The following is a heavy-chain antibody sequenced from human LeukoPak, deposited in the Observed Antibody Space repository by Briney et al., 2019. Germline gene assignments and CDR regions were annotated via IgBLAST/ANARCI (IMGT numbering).Heavy chain of an antibody. CDR2: IDASDSYT. V-gene: IGHV5-10-1*01. CDR3: ARSYSPWGRIAAASSSAFDI. Sequence: AGESLRISCKGSGYSFTSYWISWVRQMPGKGLEWMGRIDASDSYTKYSPSFQGHVTISADKSISTAYLQWSSLKASDTAMYYCARSYSPWGRIAAASSSAFDIWGQGTMVTVSS. CDR1: GYSFTSYW. J-gene: IGHJ3*02. D-gene: IGHD6-13*01.